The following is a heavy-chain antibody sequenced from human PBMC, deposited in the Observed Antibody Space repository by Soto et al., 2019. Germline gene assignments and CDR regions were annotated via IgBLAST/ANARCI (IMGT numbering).Heavy chain of an antibody. CDR1: GFTFTSSA. Sequence: GASVKVSCKASGFTFTSSAVQWVRQARGQRLEWIGWIVVGSGNTNYAQKFQERVTITRDMSTGTAYMELSSLRSEDTAVYYCAADRLFVVVPAAMAGGYYYYGMDVWGQGTTVTVSS. V-gene: IGHV1-58*01. D-gene: IGHD2-2*01. CDR2: IVVGSGNT. J-gene: IGHJ6*02. CDR3: AADRLFVVVPAAMAGGYYYYGMDV.